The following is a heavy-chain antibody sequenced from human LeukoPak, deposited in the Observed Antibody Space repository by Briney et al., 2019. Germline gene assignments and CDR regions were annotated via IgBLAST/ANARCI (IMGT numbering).Heavy chain of an antibody. V-gene: IGHV4-34*01. CDR3: ARGRLYAFDY. CDR2: INHSGST. CDR1: GGSFSGYY. Sequence: PSETLSLTCAVYGGSFSGYYWSWIRQPPGKGLEWIGEINHSGSTNYNPSLKSRVTISVDTSKNQFSLKLSPVTAADTAVYYCARGRLYAFDYWGQGTLVTVSS. J-gene: IGHJ4*02. D-gene: IGHD2-8*01.